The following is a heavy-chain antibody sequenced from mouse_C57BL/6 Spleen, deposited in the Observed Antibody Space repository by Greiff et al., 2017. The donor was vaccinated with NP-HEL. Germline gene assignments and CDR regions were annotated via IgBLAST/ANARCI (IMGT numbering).Heavy chain of an antibody. D-gene: IGHD2-4*01. V-gene: IGHV5-9*01. CDR2: ISGGGGNT. CDR1: GFTFSSYT. Sequence: EVKLVESGGGLVKPGGSLKLSCAASGFTFSSYTMSWVRQTPEKRLEWVATISGGGGNTYYPDSVKGRFTISRDNDKNTLYLQMSSLRSEDTALYYCARHDYDGYFDVWGTGTTVTVSS. CDR3: ARHDYDGYFDV. J-gene: IGHJ1*03.